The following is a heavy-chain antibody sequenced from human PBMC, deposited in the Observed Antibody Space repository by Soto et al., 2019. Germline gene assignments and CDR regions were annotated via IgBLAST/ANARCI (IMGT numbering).Heavy chain of an antibody. CDR1: RRSISSNY. D-gene: IGHD3-10*01. J-gene: IGHJ4*02. CDR2: IYFSGST. Sequence: SETLSLTYTVSRRSISSNYWSWTRKPPGKGLEWIGYIYFSGSTNYNPSLKSRVIISVDTSKNQFSLKLNSVTAADTAVYYCARASGYGSGNLDYWGQGTLVTVSS. CDR3: ARASGYGSGNLDY. V-gene: IGHV4-59*01.